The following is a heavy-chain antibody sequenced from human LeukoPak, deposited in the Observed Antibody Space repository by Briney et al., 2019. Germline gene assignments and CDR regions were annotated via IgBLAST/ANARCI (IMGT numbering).Heavy chain of an antibody. Sequence: PSETLSLTCTVSGGSVSSGSYYWSWIRQPPGKGLEWIGYIYYSGSTNYNPSLKSRVTISVDTSKNQFSLKLSSVTAADTAVYYCAREPLNSYGSIDYWGQGTLVTVSS. CDR1: GGSVSSGSYY. V-gene: IGHV4-61*01. J-gene: IGHJ4*02. CDR3: AREPLNSYGSIDY. CDR2: IYYSGST. D-gene: IGHD5-18*01.